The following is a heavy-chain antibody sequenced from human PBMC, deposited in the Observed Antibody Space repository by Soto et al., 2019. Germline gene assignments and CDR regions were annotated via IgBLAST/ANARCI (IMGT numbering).Heavy chain of an antibody. J-gene: IGHJ6*02. V-gene: IGHV4-61*01. CDR2: IYYSGST. CDR3: ARDIEVVVAATGPRGGYYYYYGMDV. CDR1: GGSVSSGSYY. D-gene: IGHD2-15*01. Sequence: SETLSLTCTVSGGSVSSGSYYWSWIRQPPGKGLEWIGYIYYSGSTNYNPSLKSRVTISVDTSKNQFSLRLSSVTAADTAVYYCARDIEVVVAATGPRGGYYYYYGMDVWGQWTTVTVSS.